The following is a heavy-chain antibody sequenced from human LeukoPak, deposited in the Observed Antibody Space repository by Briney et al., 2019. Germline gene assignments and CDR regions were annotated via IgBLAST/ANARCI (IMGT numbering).Heavy chain of an antibody. Sequence: GASLRLSCAASGFTFSSYWMSWVRQAPGKWLEWVAYIKQDGSEKYYVDSVKGRFTISRDNAKNSLYLQMNSLRAEDTAVYYCARARDSSWYDGGGAFDIWGQGTMVTVSS. CDR3: ARARDSSWYDGGGAFDI. V-gene: IGHV3-7*01. CDR1: GFTFSSYW. CDR2: IKQDGSEK. D-gene: IGHD6-13*01. J-gene: IGHJ3*02.